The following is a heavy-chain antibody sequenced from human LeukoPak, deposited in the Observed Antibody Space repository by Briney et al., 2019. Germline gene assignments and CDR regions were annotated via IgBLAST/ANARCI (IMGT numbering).Heavy chain of an antibody. Sequence: GGSLRLSCAAPGFTFSSHAMSRVPQAPGKGLEWVSAISGSGGSTYYADSVKGRFTISSDNSKITLYLQMNSLRAEDTAVYYCAKDGSRSYYGSGSFLPAWFDPWGQGTLVTVSS. V-gene: IGHV3-23*01. CDR3: AKDGSRSYYGSGSFLPAWFDP. D-gene: IGHD3-10*01. CDR1: GFTFSSHA. CDR2: ISGSGGST. J-gene: IGHJ5*02.